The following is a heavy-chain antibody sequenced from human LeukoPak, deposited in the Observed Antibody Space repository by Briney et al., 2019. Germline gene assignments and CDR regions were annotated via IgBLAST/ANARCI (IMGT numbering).Heavy chain of an antibody. J-gene: IGHJ4*02. CDR1: GFTFSSYA. CDR2: ISGSGGST. CDR3: ARTLAAAGTEY. Sequence: GGSLRLSCAASGFTFSSYAMYWVRQAPGKGLEWVSIISGSGGSTYYADSVKGRFTISRGNSKNTLYLQMNSLSAEDTAVYYCARTLAAAGTEYWGQGTLVTVSS. D-gene: IGHD6-13*01. V-gene: IGHV3-23*01.